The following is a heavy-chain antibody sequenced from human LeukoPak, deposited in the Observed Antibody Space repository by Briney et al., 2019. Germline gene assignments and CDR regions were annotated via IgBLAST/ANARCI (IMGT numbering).Heavy chain of an antibody. Sequence: PGGSLRLSCAASGFTFSSYGMHWVRQAPGKGLEWVAVISYDGSNKYYADSVKGRFTISRDNSKNTLYLQMNSLRAEDTAVYYCARDFWQDYYDSSGYYSSWGQGTLVTVSS. CDR3: ARDFWQDYYDSSGYYSS. J-gene: IGHJ4*02. D-gene: IGHD3-22*01. CDR1: GFTFSSYG. V-gene: IGHV3-30*03. CDR2: ISYDGSNK.